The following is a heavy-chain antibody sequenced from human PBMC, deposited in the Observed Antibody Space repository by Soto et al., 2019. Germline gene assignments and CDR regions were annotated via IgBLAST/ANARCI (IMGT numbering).Heavy chain of an antibody. V-gene: IGHV1-69*01. CDR3: SRDSPGGGYYYGMDV. CDR2: IVPVLGTA. J-gene: IGHJ6*02. CDR1: GGSFSSYA. D-gene: IGHD3-16*01. Sequence: QGQLEQSGAEVRKPGSSVKVSCKASGGSFSSYAISWVRQAPGRGLEWMGGIVPVLGTANSAQKFQGRVAFSTADSSATAYMELSSLKAEDTAVYYCSRDSPGGGYYYGMDVWGQGTTVIVSS.